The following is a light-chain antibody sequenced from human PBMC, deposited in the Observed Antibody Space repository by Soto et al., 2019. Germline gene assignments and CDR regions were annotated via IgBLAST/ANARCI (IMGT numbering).Light chain of an antibody. CDR1: QSVGSS. Sequence: EIVFTQSPATRSLSPGERATLSCRVSQSVGSSLAWYQQKPGQAPRLLIYDASNSATGIPARFSGSGSGTDFTLTINSLEPEDVAVYYCQQRSYLFTFGGGTKVDIK. V-gene: IGKV3-11*01. CDR2: DAS. J-gene: IGKJ4*01. CDR3: QQRSYLFT.